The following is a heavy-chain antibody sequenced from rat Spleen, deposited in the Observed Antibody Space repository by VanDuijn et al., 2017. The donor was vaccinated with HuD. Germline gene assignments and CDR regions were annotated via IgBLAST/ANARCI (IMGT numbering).Heavy chain of an antibody. J-gene: IGHJ1*01. CDR2: ISYDGSST. V-gene: IGHV5-29*01. Sequence: EVQLVESGGGLVHPGRSLKLSCVASGFTFSNYGMAWVRQAPTKGLEWVATISYDGSSTYYRDSVKGRFTVSRDNAKSTLYLQMNGLRSEDTATYFCARHRNSGYWYFDFWGPGTMVTVSS. CDR3: ARHRNSGYWYFDF. CDR1: GFTFSNYG. D-gene: IGHD4-3*01.